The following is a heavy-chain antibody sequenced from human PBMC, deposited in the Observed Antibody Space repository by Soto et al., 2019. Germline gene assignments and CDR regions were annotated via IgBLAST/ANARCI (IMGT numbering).Heavy chain of an antibody. J-gene: IGHJ4*02. V-gene: IGHV4-4*02. CDR1: GGSISSSNW. CDR2: IYHSGST. Sequence: QVQLQESGPGLVKPSGTLSLTCAVSGGSISSSNWWSWVRQPPGKGLEWIGEIYHSGSTNYNPSLKSRVTIAVDKSTNQFSLKLSSVTAADTAVYYCAGYYDSSGYYYHFDYWGQGTLVTVSS. D-gene: IGHD3-22*01. CDR3: AGYYDSSGYYYHFDY.